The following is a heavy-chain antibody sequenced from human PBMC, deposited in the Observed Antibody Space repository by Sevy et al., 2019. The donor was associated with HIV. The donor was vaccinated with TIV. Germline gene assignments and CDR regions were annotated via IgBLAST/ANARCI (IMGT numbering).Heavy chain of an antibody. Sequence: GGSPRLSCAASGLTFSSSWMNWVRQAPGKGLEWVAIINPDGSQKQYVASAKGRFTISRDNAMNSLYLQMNSLRAEDTALYYCARAGYRREFDYWGQGTLVTVSS. CDR1: GLTFSSSW. CDR3: ARAGYRREFDY. J-gene: IGHJ4*02. D-gene: IGHD2-2*02. CDR2: INPDGSQK. V-gene: IGHV3-7*03.